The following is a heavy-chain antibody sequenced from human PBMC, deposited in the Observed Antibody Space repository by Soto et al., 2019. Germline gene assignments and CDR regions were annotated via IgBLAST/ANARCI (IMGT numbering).Heavy chain of an antibody. Sequence: QVQLVESGGGVVQPGRSLRLSCAASGFTFSRYGMHWVRQAPGKGLEWVAVISYDGSNKYYADSVKGRFTISRDNSKNTLYLKMNRLRAEDTAVYYCAKVVHSWHPLDAFDIWGHGTMVTVSS. J-gene: IGHJ3*02. CDR1: GFTFSRYG. CDR3: AKVVHSWHPLDAFDI. CDR2: ISYDGSNK. D-gene: IGHD6-13*01. V-gene: IGHV3-30*18.